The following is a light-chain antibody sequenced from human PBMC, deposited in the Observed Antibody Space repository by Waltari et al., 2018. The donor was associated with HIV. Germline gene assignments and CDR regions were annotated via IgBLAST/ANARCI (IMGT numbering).Light chain of an antibody. CDR2: SNM. CDR1: SSNIGSNT. J-gene: IGLJ2*01. Sequence: QSVLTQPPSASGTPGQRVTISCSGSSSNIGSNTVNWYQQLPGTAPKLLIYSNMPRPSGIPDRFSGSKSGTSASLAIRGLQSEDEADYYCAAWDDSLNTVFGGGTKLTVL. CDR3: AAWDDSLNTV. V-gene: IGLV1-44*01.